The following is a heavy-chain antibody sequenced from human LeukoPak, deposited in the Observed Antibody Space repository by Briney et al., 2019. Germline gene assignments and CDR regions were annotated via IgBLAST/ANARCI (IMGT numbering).Heavy chain of an antibody. Sequence: PLETLSLTCTVSGGSIRSSSYYWGWIRQPPGKGLEWIGSIYYSGSTYYNPSLKSRVTISVDTSKNQFSLKLSSVTAADTAVYYCARVSYCSTTSCPYYFDYWGQGTLVTVSS. V-gene: IGHV4-39*07. D-gene: IGHD2-2*01. CDR2: IYYSGST. J-gene: IGHJ4*02. CDR3: ARVSYCSTTSCPYYFDY. CDR1: GGSIRSSSYY.